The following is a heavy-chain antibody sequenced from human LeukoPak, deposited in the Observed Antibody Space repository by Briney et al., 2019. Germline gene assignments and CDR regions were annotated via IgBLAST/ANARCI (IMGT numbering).Heavy chain of an antibody. D-gene: IGHD2-2*01. J-gene: IGHJ6*02. CDR1: GGSFSGYY. CDR2: INHSGST. V-gene: IGHV4-34*01. CDR3: ARRTDCSSASCYRTSYYGMDV. Sequence: SETLSLTCAVYGGSFSGYYWSWIRQPRGKGLELVGEINHSGSTNYNPSLKSRVTISVDTSKNQFSLKLSSVTAADTAVYYCARRTDCSSASCYRTSYYGMDVWGQGTTVTVSS.